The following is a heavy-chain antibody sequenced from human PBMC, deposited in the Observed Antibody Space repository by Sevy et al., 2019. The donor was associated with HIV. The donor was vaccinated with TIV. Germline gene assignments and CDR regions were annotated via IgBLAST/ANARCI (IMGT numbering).Heavy chain of an antibody. CDR2: FDPEDAET. CDR1: GYTLTDLA. J-gene: IGHJ4*02. V-gene: IGHV1-24*01. Sequence: ASVKVSCKVSGYTLTDLAMHWERQAPGIGLEWMGGFDPEDAETIYAQRFQGRVTMTEDTSTDTAYMELTSLRSEDTAVYYCATDLWFYYGDFHGFWGQGTLVTVSS. D-gene: IGHD4-17*01. CDR3: ATDLWFYYGDFHGF.